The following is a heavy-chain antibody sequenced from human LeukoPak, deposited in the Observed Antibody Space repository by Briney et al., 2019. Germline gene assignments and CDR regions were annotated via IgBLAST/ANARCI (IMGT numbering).Heavy chain of an antibody. CDR2: NYCSGST. CDR3: ATDGDFDWGREFDP. Sequence: SETLSLTCTVSGGSISSSSYYWGWIRQPPGKGLEWIGSNYCSGSTYYNPSLTSRVTISVDTSKNQFSLKLSSVTAADTAVYYCATDGDFDWGREFDPWGQGTLVTVSS. D-gene: IGHD3-9*01. CDR1: GGSISSSSYY. V-gene: IGHV4-39*07. J-gene: IGHJ5*02.